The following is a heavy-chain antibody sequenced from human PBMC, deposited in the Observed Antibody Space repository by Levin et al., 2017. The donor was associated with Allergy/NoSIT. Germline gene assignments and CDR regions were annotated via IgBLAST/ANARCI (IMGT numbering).Heavy chain of an antibody. J-gene: IGHJ4*02. CDR1: GLNFNSYG. Sequence: GGSLRLSCAVSGLNFNSYGMNWVRQAPGKGLEWVALISSAGSDGYYADSVRGRFTISRDNSKNTLYLQMNSLRPDDTAVYYCAARVFDYWGQGTLDTVSS. CDR2: ISSAGSDG. CDR3: AARVFDY. V-gene: IGHV3-30*03.